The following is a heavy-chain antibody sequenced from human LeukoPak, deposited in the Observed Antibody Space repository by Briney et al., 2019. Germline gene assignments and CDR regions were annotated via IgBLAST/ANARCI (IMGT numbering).Heavy chain of an antibody. D-gene: IGHD6-19*01. Sequence: GGSLRLSCAASGFTFGSYGMHWVRQAPGKGLEWVAVISYDGSNKYYADSVKGRFTISRDNSKNTLYLQMNCLRAEDTAVYYCAKDLVGIAVAGTDYWGQGTLVTVSS. V-gene: IGHV3-30*18. CDR2: ISYDGSNK. CDR3: AKDLVGIAVAGTDY. J-gene: IGHJ4*02. CDR1: GFTFGSYG.